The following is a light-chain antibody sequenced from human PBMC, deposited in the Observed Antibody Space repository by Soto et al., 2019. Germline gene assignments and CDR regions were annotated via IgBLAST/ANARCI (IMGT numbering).Light chain of an antibody. V-gene: IGLV2-8*01. J-gene: IGLJ2*01. CDR3: SSYAGSNNVV. CDR2: EVS. Sequence: QSVLSQPPSASGSPGQSVTISCTGTSSDVGGYNYVSWYQQHPGKAPKLMIYEVSTRPSGVPDRFSGSKSGNTASLTVSGLQAEDDSDYYCSSYAGSNNVVFGGGTKLTVL. CDR1: SSDVGGYNY.